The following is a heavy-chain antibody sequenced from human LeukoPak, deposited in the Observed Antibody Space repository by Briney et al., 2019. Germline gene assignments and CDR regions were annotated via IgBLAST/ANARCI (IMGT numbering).Heavy chain of an antibody. CDR2: ISSSSSYI. J-gene: IGHJ4*02. V-gene: IGHV3-21*04. Sequence: GGSLRLSCAASGFTFSSYSMNWVRQAPGKGLEWVSSISSSSSYIYYADSVKGRFTISRDNSKNTLYLQMNSLRAEDTAVYYCAKDGEVRGVSIFDYWGQGTLVTVSS. CDR1: GFTFSSYS. CDR3: AKDGEVRGVSIFDY. D-gene: IGHD3-10*01.